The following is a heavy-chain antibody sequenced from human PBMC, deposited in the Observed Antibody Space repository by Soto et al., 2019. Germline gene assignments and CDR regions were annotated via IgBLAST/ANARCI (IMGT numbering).Heavy chain of an antibody. J-gene: IGHJ4*02. CDR2: ISYDGISK. Sequence: QVQLLESGGGVVQPGRSLRLPCAASGFTFSSYAMHWVRQAPGKGLEWVAVISYDGISKHYADSVKGRFSISRDDSKNTLYVQMDSLRAEDTAVYYCAKDGYLDTYYFDYWGQGTLVTVSS. D-gene: IGHD3-9*01. CDR1: GFTFSSYA. V-gene: IGHV3-30-3*01. CDR3: AKDGYLDTYYFDY.